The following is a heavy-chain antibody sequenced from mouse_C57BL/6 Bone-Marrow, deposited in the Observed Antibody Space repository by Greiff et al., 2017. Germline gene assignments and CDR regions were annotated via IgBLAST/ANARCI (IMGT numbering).Heavy chain of an antibody. Sequence: LQESGAELVRPGASVKMSCKASGYTFTSYNMHWVKQTPRQGLEWIGAIYPGNGDTSYNQKFKGKATLTVDTSSSTAYMQLSSLTSEDSAVYVCARAYYYGSVWYFDVWGTGTTVTVSS. D-gene: IGHD1-1*01. CDR3: ARAYYYGSVWYFDV. CDR1: GYTFTSYN. V-gene: IGHV1-12*01. CDR2: IYPGNGDT. J-gene: IGHJ1*03.